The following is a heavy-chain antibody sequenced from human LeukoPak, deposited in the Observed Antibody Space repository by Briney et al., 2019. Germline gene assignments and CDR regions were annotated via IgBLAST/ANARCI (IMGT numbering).Heavy chain of an antibody. V-gene: IGHV1-2*02. D-gene: IGHD3-9*01. CDR2: INPNSGGT. J-gene: IGHJ4*02. CDR1: GYTFTGYY. CDR3: ARERDILTGYYDY. Sequence: ASVKVSCKASGYTFTGYYMRWVRQAPGQGLEWMGWINPNSGGTNYAQKFQGRVTMTRDTSISTAYMELSRLRSDDTAVYYCARERDILTGYYDYWGQGTLVTVSS.